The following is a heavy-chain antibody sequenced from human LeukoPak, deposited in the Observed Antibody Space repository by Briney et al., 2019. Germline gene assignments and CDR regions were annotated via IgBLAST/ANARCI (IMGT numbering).Heavy chain of an antibody. CDR3: STTPRYYYGSGSPVSRFDY. V-gene: IGHV3-15*01. D-gene: IGHD3-10*01. J-gene: IGHJ4*02. Sequence: NPGGSLRLSCAASGFTFSNAWMSWVRQAPGKGLEWVGRIKSKIDGGTTDYAAPVKGRFTISRDDSKNTLYLQMNSLRTEDTAVYYCSTTPRYYYGSGSPVSRFDYWGQGTLVTVSS. CDR2: IKSKIDGGTT. CDR1: GFTFSNAW.